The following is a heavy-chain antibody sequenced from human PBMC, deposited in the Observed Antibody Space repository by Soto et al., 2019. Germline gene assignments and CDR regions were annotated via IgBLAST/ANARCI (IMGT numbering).Heavy chain of an antibody. CDR2: IILLFGTA. J-gene: IGHJ3*02. Sequence: SVMVSYKASAGTFSSYAISRVRQAPEQGLEWMGGIILLFGTANYAQKFQGSVTIIANKSTSTAYTELSSLRSEDTTVYYCARDPRDYDSSGYYNPGAFDIWGQGTMVTVSS. CDR3: ARDPRDYDSSGYYNPGAFDI. CDR1: AGTFSSYA. V-gene: IGHV1-69*06. D-gene: IGHD3-22*01.